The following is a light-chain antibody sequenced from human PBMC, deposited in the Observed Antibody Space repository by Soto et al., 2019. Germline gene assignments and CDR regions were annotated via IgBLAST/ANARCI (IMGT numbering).Light chain of an antibody. V-gene: IGKV1-39*01. CDR3: QQSFSIPT. CDR2: AAS. CDR1: RSISNY. Sequence: DIQMTQSPSSLSASVGDRVTITCRASRSISNYLNWYQHKPAKAPKLLIYAASRLHSGVPSRFSGSGSGTDFNRTITTLPPEDFATYSCQQSFSIPTYGGGTKVEIK. J-gene: IGKJ4*01.